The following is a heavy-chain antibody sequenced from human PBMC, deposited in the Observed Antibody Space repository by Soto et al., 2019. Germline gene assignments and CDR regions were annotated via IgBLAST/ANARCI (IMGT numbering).Heavy chain of an antibody. CDR1: GASVSSGSDF. CDR3: ARVDGSGTFSILDY. V-gene: IGHV4-61*01. J-gene: IGHJ4*02. Sequence: SETLSLTCTVSGASVSSGSDFWSWIRQPPGKGLEWIGYIYHNGNTNYNPSLKSRVTISLDTSSNQFSLKLSSVTAADSAVYFCARVDGSGTFSILDYWGQGILVTVSS. D-gene: IGHD3-10*01. CDR2: IYHNGNT.